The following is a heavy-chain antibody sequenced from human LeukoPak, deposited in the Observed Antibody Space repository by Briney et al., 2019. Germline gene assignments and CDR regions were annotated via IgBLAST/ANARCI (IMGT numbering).Heavy chain of an antibody. CDR2: ISKDESNK. J-gene: IGHJ4*02. V-gene: IGHV3-30*18. CDR1: GFSFSTFG. CDR3: AKDNPVLHY. Sequence: GGSLRLSCAASGFSFSTFGMHWVRQTPGKGLEWVSHISKDESNKYCADSVKGRFTVSRGTSKNTLFLQMNSLRVEDTAVYYCAKDNPVLHYWGQGTLVTVSS.